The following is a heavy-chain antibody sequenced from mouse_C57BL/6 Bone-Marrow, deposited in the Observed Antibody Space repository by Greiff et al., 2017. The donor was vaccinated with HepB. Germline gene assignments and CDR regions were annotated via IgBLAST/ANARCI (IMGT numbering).Heavy chain of an antibody. D-gene: IGHD2-4*01. V-gene: IGHV1-63*01. Sequence: VQLQQSGAELVRPGTSVKMSCKASGYTFTNYWIGWAKQRPGHGLEWIGDIYPGGGYTNYNEKFKGKATLTADKSSSTAYMQFSSLTSEDSAIYYCARSVYDYDRVYYAMDYWGQGTSVTVSS. J-gene: IGHJ4*01. CDR1: GYTFTNYW. CDR2: IYPGGGYT. CDR3: ARSVYDYDRVYYAMDY.